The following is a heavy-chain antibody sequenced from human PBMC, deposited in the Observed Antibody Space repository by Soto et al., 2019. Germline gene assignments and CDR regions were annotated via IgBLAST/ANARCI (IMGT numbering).Heavy chain of an antibody. CDR2: IWYDRSNK. Sequence: PGGCLRHSSAVAAFTYSSNGMHWVGPAPDKGLEWVAVIWYDRSNKYYADSVKGRFTISRDNSKNTLYLQMNSLRVEDTAVYYCAREGIAPCHYWGQGTRVTVSS. J-gene: IGHJ4*02. CDR1: AFTYSSNG. V-gene: IGHV3-33*01. CDR3: AREGIAPCHY. D-gene: IGHD6-13*01.